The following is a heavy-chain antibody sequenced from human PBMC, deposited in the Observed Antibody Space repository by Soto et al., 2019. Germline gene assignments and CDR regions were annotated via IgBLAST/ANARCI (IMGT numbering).Heavy chain of an antibody. CDR1: GGSISSGDYY. CDR3: ARGGAHYYDSSGYYFNWFDQ. J-gene: IGHJ5*02. Sequence: SETLSLTCTVSGGSISSGDYYWSWIRQPPGKGLEWIGYIYYSGSTYYNPSLKSRVTTSVDTSKNQFSLKLSSVTAADTAVYYCARGGAHYYDSSGYYFNWFDQWGQGTLVNVSS. V-gene: IGHV4-30-4*01. D-gene: IGHD3-22*01. CDR2: IYYSGST.